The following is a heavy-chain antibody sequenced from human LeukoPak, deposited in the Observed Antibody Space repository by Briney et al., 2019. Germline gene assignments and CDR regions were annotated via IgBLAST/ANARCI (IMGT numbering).Heavy chain of an antibody. J-gene: IGHJ5*02. CDR1: GFTFSSYG. Sequence: GGSLRLSCAASGFTFSSYGMHWGPQSPGKGLEGLAFIRYDGSNKSYADSVKGRFTISRDNSKNTLYLQMNSLRAEDTAVYYSARAGNYYGRHTNWFDPWGQGTLVTVSS. V-gene: IGHV3-30*02. CDR3: ARAGNYYGRHTNWFDP. D-gene: IGHD3-10*01. CDR2: IRYDGSNK.